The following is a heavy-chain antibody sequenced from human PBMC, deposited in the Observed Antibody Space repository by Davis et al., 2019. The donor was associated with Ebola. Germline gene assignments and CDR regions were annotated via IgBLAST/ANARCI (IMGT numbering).Heavy chain of an antibody. CDR2: INVAHGNT. Sequence: ASVPVSFKSSGYTFIRYVIHWVRPTPGQRLQWMGCINVAHGNTRVAQKFQGRVTITRDTSASTASRELSSLRSEDTAVYYCARDAEDSSSSFLAYWGQGTLVTVSS. J-gene: IGHJ4*02. CDR1: GYTFIRYV. V-gene: IGHV1-3*01. CDR3: ARDAEDSSSSFLAY. D-gene: IGHD6-6*01.